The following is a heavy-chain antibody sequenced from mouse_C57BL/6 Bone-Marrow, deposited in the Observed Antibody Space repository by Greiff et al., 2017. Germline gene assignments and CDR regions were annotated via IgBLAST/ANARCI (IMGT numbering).Heavy chain of an antibody. CDR2: IDPYDSYT. V-gene: IGHV1-69*01. J-gene: IGHJ4*01. CDR3: ARERGYAMDY. CDR1: GYTFTSYW. Sequence: QVQLQQPGAELVMPGASVKLSCKASGYTFTSYWMHWVKQRPGQGLEWIGEIDPYDSYTNYNQKFQGKSTLTVDKSSSTAYMQLSSLTSEDSAVYYCARERGYAMDYWGQGTSVTVSS.